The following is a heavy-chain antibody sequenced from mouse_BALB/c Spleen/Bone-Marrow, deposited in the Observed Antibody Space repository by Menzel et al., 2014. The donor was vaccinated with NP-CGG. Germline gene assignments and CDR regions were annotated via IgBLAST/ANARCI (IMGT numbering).Heavy chain of an antibody. V-gene: IGHV5-12*02. D-gene: IGHD4-1*01. J-gene: IGHJ3*01. CDR2: ISNGGGSST. CDR1: GFTFSDYY. Sequence: EVKLQESGGGLVQPGGSLKLSCATSGFTFSDYYTYWVRQTPEKRLEWVAYISNGGGSSTYYPDTVKGRFTIPRDNAKNTLYLQMSRLKSEDTAMYYCASPGTYWGQGTLVTVSA. CDR3: ASPGTY.